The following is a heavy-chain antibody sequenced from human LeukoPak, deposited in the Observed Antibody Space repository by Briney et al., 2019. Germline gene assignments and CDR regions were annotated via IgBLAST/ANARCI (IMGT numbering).Heavy chain of an antibody. CDR3: ARDTSDSWSWDFDY. CDR2: INHSGNT. D-gene: IGHD6-13*01. CDR1: GASFSGYY. J-gene: IGHJ4*02. V-gene: IGHV4-34*01. Sequence: ASETLSLTCAVYGASFSGYYWSWIRQPPGKGLEWIGEINHSGNTNYNPSLMSRVTISVDTSKNQFSLKLSSVTSADTAVFYCARDTSDSWSWDFDYWGQGTLVTVSS.